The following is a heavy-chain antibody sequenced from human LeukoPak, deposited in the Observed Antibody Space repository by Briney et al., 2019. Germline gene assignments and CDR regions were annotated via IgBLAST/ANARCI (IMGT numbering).Heavy chain of an antibody. V-gene: IGHV7-4-1*02. D-gene: IGHD5-24*01. CDR2: INTNTGNP. CDR1: GYTFTSYA. CDR3: AREQVGWLQLQGRGYFDY. J-gene: IGHJ4*02. Sequence: GASVKVSCKASGYTFTSYAMNWVRQAPGQGLEWMGWINTNTGNPTYAQGFTGRFVFSLDTSVSTAYLQISSLKAEDTAVYYCAREQVGWLQLQGRGYFDYWGQGTLVTVSS.